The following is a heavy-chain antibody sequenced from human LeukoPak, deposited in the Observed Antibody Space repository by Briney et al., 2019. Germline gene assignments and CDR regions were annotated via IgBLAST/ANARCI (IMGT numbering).Heavy chain of an antibody. Sequence: GASVKVSCKASGYTFTGYYMHWVRLAPGQGLEWMGWINPNSGGTNYAQKFQGRVTMTTDTSIRTAYMELSRLRSGDTAVYYCARSGGYSLDDAFDIWGQGTMVPVSS. V-gene: IGHV1-2*02. CDR3: ARSGGYSLDDAFDI. CDR1: GYTFTGYY. CDR2: INPNSGGT. J-gene: IGHJ3*02. D-gene: IGHD3-22*01.